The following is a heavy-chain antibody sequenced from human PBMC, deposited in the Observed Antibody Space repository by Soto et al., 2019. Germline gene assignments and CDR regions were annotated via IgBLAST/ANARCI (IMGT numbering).Heavy chain of an antibody. V-gene: IGHV1-18*01. J-gene: IGHJ4*02. D-gene: IGHD6-19*01. CDR3: GRHRKTYGSGWYELDY. CDR1: GYNFTAFG. CDR2: VSTYIGRT. Sequence: QVHLVQSGAEVMQPGASVKVSCKASGYNFTAFGIAWVRQAPGQGREWVGWVSTYIGRTEHAQNLQARVTLTTDRTTSTAYMELRSLRSDDTAVYFCGRHRKTYGSGWYELDYWGQGTAVTVSS.